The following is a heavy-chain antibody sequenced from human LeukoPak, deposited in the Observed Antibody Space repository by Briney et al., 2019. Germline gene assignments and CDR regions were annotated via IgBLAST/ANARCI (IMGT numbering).Heavy chain of an antibody. D-gene: IGHD3-3*01. Sequence: GGSLRLSCAASGLAFSSYAMSWVRQPPGKGLEWFSTISVASITFYADSVKGRFTISRDNSRNTVYLQMTSLRADDTAVYYCADYGVSGVRNNFYWGLGTLVTVSS. J-gene: IGHJ4*02. CDR2: ISVASIT. CDR3: ADYGVSGVRNNFY. CDR1: GLAFSSYA. V-gene: IGHV3-23*01.